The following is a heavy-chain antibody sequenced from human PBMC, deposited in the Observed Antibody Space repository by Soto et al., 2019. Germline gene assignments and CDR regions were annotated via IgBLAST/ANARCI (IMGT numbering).Heavy chain of an antibody. CDR1: GFTFNRYW. CDR2: IKEDGSET. Sequence: EVQLAESGGDLVQPGGSLRLSCAASGFTFNRYWMTWVRQAPGKGLEWVATIKEDGSETYYGDSVKGRFTISRDNAKNSVFLQTNSLRGEDTAMYYCVRARVDYWGQGILVTVSS. CDR3: VRARVDY. V-gene: IGHV3-7*03. J-gene: IGHJ4*02.